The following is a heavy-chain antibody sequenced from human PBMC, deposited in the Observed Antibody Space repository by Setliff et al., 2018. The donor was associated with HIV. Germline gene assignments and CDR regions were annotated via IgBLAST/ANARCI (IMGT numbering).Heavy chain of an antibody. Sequence: SETLSLTCTVSGGSISSYYWSWIRQPAGKGLEWIGRIYTSGSTNYNPSLKSRVTMSADTSKNQFSLKLSSVTAADTAVYYCARVIAAAGFYYYYYMDVWGKGTTVTVSS. J-gene: IGHJ6*03. D-gene: IGHD6-13*01. CDR1: GGSISSYY. V-gene: IGHV4-4*07. CDR2: IYTSGST. CDR3: ARVIAAAGFYYYYYMDV.